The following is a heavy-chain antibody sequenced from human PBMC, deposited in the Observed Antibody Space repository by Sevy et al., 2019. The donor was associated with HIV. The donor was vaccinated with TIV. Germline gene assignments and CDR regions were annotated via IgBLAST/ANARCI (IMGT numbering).Heavy chain of an antibody. V-gene: IGHV1-69*13. CDR1: GGTFSKYA. CDR2: IIPIFGTA. Sequence: VKVSCKASGGTFSKYAITWVRQAPGQGLEWMGGIIPIFGTANYAQKFQGRVTITADESTSTAYMELSSLRSEDTAVYYCARDRGFSSTSEYGMDVWGQGTTVTVSS. J-gene: IGHJ6*02. D-gene: IGHD2-2*01. CDR3: ARDRGFSSTSEYGMDV.